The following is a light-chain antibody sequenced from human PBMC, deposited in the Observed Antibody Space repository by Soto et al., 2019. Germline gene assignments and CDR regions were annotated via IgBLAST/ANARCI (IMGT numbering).Light chain of an antibody. V-gene: IGKV3-11*01. Sequence: EVVLTQSPVTLALSPGERATLSCRASQNVDIYVAWYQQRPGQAPRLLIYDACNRATGIPARFSGSGSGTDFTLTISSLEPEDFAVYYCQQRRDWPPLTFGGGTKVEIK. CDR2: DAC. CDR1: QNVDIY. CDR3: QQRRDWPPLT. J-gene: IGKJ4*01.